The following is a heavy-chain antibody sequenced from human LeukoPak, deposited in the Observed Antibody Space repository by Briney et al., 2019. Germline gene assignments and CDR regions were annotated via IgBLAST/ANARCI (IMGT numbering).Heavy chain of an antibody. Sequence: SETLSLTCAVYGGSFSGYYWSWIRQPPGKGLEWIGEINHSGRTNYNPSLKSRVTISVDTSKNQFSLRLSSVTAADTAVYFCARGGYYDTSGYSAAEYFRHWGQGTLVTVSS. D-gene: IGHD3-22*01. CDR3: ARGGYYDTSGYSAAEYFRH. CDR1: GGSFSGYY. J-gene: IGHJ1*01. V-gene: IGHV4-34*01. CDR2: INHSGRT.